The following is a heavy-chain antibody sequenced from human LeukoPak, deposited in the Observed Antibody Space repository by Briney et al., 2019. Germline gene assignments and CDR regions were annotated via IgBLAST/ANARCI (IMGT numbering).Heavy chain of an antibody. CDR2: IIPILGIA. D-gene: IGHD5-18*01. CDR1: GGTFSSYA. V-gene: IGHV1-69*04. Sequence: GASVKVSCKASGGTFSSYAISWVRQAPGQGLEWMGRIIPILGIANYAQKFQGRVTITADKSTSTAYMELSSLRSEDTAVYYCASPGALGKLWYRPYYYGMDVWGQGTTVTVSS. CDR3: ASPGALGKLWYRPYYYGMDV. J-gene: IGHJ6*02.